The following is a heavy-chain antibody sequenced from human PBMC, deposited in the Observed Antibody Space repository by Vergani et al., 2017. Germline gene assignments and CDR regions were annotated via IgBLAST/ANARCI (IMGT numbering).Heavy chain of an antibody. CDR3: ARSGEGYCSSTSCQYYYYYGMDV. J-gene: IGHJ6*02. CDR2: IYYSGST. CDR1: GGSISSYY. Sequence: QVQLQESGPGLVKPSETLSLTCTVSGGSISSYYWSWIRQPPGKGLEWIGYIYYSGSTNYNPSLKSRVTISVDTSKNQFSLKLSSVTAADTAVYYCARSGEGYCSSTSCQYYYYYGMDVWGQGTTVTVSS. V-gene: IGHV4-59*12. D-gene: IGHD2-2*01.